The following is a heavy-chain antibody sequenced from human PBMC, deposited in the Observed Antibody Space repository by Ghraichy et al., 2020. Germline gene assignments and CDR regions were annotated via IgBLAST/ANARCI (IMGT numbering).Heavy chain of an antibody. D-gene: IGHD2-15*01. Sequence: GGSLRLSCAASGFTISSYAMSWVRQAPGKGLEWVSGISDRGGSTYYADSVKGRFIISRDSSKNTLYLQMNSLRAEDTAVYYCAGYCSGGSCNSYYWYFDLWGRGTLVIVSS. CDR1: GFTISSYA. CDR2: ISDRGGST. J-gene: IGHJ2*01. CDR3: AGYCSGGSCNSYYWYFDL. V-gene: IGHV3-23*01.